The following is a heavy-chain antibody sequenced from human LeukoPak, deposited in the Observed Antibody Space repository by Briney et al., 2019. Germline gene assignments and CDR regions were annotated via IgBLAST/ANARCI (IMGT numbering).Heavy chain of an antibody. CDR2: IYYSGST. V-gene: IGHV4-59*01. J-gene: IGHJ4*02. CDR3: ARVHTYYDFWSGYYPGNFDY. CDR1: GVSISSYY. D-gene: IGHD3-3*01. Sequence: SETLSLTCTVSGVSISSYYWSWIRQPPGKGLEWIGYIYYSGSTNYNPSLKSRVTISVDTSKNQFSLKLSSVTAADTAVYYCARVHTYYDFWSGYYPGNFDYWGQGTLVTVSS.